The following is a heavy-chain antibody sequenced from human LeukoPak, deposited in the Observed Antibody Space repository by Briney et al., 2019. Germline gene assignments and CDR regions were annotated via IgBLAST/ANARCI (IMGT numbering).Heavy chain of an antibody. V-gene: IGHV4-39*01. J-gene: IGHJ4*02. D-gene: IGHD5-24*01. CDR3: ARGGYNYAAAH. CDR1: GGSISGTSYY. Sequence: SETLSLTCTVSGGSISGTSYYWGWIRQPPGKGLEWIGCLYYGGSTYFNPSLKSRVTISADTSKNQFSLRLTSVIAADTAVYYCARGGYNYAAAHWGQGTLVTVSS. CDR2: LYYGGST.